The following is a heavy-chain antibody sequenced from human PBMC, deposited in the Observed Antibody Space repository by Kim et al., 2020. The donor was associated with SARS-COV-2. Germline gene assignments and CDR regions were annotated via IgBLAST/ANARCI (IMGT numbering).Heavy chain of an antibody. CDR3: AKDHTSGSWYGLDY. CDR2: ISYTGTA. CDR1: GGSISSTNSW. V-gene: IGHV4-31*03. J-gene: IGHJ4*02. D-gene: IGHD6-13*01. Sequence: SETLSLTCTVSGGSISSTNSWWSWIRQHPGKGLEWIGYISYTGTAYYNPSLKSRLIMSVDTSNNQFSLKLNSVTAADTGMYYCAKDHTSGSWYGLDYWGQGILVTVSS.